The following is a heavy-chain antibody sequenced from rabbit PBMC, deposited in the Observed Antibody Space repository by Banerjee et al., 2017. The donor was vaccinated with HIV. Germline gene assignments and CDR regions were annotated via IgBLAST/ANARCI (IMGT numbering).Heavy chain of an antibody. V-gene: IGHV1S45*01. J-gene: IGHJ4*01. CDR3: ARDLNSAGFDL. CDR2: IYNGDGNT. Sequence: QEQLEESGGGLVTPGGTLTLTCKASGFTLSSYVMCWVRQAPGKGLEWIGCIYNGDGNTYYASWAKGRFTISKTSSTTVTLQMTSLTAADTATYFCARDLNSAGFDLWGPGTLVTVS. CDR1: GFTLSSYV. D-gene: IGHD7-1*01.